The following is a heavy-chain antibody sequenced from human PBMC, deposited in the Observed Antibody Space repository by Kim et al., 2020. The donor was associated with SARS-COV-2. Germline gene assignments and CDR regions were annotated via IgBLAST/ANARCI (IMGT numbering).Heavy chain of an antibody. V-gene: IGHV5-51*01. CDR1: GYSFTSYW. J-gene: IGHJ3*02. CDR2: IYPGDSDT. D-gene: IGHD3-22*01. Sequence: GESLKISCKGSGYSFTSYWIGWVRQMPGKGLEWMGIIYPGDSDTRYSPSFQGQVTISPDKSISTAYLQWSSLKASDTAMYYCARQPPAYYDSSGSAFDIWGQGTMVTVSS. CDR3: ARQPPAYYDSSGSAFDI.